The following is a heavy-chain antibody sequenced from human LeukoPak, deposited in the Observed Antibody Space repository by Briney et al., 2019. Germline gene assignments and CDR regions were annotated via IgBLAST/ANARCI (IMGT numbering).Heavy chain of an antibody. CDR1: GYTFTSYD. D-gene: IGHD3-22*01. J-gene: IGHJ3*02. V-gene: IGHV1-8*01. CDR2: MNPNSGNT. CDR3: ARPYDTSGRSPNDAFDI. Sequence: ASVKVSCKASGYTFTSYDINWVRQATGQGLEWMGWMNPNSGNTGYAQNFQARITMTRNTYISTAYIDLSSLRSEDTAVYYCARPYDTSGRSPNDAFDIWGQGTMVTVSS.